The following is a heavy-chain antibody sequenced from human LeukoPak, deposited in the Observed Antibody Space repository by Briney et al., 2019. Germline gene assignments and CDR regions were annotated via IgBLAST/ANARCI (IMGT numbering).Heavy chain of an antibody. CDR2: IYHSGST. CDR3: ARGDGAAVGFFDY. CDR1: GGSISSGGYS. Sequence: PSETLSLTCAVSGGSISSGGYSWSWIRQPPGKGLEWIGYIYHSGSTYYNPSLKSRVTISVDRSKNQFSLKLSSVTAADTAVYYCARGDGAAVGFFDYRGQGTLVTVSS. V-gene: IGHV4-30-2*01. D-gene: IGHD6-13*01. J-gene: IGHJ4*02.